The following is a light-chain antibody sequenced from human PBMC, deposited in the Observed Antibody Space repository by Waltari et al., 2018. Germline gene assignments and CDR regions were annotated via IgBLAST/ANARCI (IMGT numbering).Light chain of an antibody. J-gene: IGLJ2*01. CDR2: YDS. V-gene: IGLV3-21*01. CDR3: QLWESGSDRVV. CDR1: RIGSRS. Sequence: SHVLTQPPSVPVAPGQAARITCGGNRIGSRSVHRYQPVPGQAPVLVIYYDSDRPSGIPERISGSKSGNTATLTISRVEAGDEAAYYCQLWESGSDRVVFGGVTKLTVL.